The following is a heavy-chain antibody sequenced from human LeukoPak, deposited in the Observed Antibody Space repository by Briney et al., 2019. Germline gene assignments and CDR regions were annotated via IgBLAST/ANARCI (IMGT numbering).Heavy chain of an antibody. CDR2: IYYSGST. Sequence: SETLSHTCTVSGGSISSSSYSWGWIRPPPGKGLEWIGSIYYSGSTYYNPSLKSRVTISVDTSKNQFSLKLSSVTAADTAVYYCARHHDYSEWFDPWGQGTLVTVSS. D-gene: IGHD4-11*01. CDR1: GGSISSSSYS. V-gene: IGHV4-39*01. CDR3: ARHHDYSEWFDP. J-gene: IGHJ5*02.